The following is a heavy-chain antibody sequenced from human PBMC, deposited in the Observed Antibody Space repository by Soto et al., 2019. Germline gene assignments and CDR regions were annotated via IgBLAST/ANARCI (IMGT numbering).Heavy chain of an antibody. J-gene: IGHJ4*02. CDR2: IKQDGSET. D-gene: IGHD3-10*01. CDR3: AGALVNGGDY. CDR1: GFTFSNYW. V-gene: IGHV3-7*01. Sequence: EVQLVESGGGLVQPGGSLRLSCAASGFTFSNYWMTWVRQAPGKGLEWVANIKQDGSETNFVDSVKGRFTISRDNAKNSLYLQMNSLRAEDTAVYYCAGALVNGGDYWGQGTLVTVSS.